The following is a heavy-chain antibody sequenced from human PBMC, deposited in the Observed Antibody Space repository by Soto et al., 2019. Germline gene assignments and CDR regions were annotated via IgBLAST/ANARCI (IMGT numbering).Heavy chain of an antibody. CDR1: GFTFSSYG. J-gene: IGHJ6*02. CDR2: IWYDGSNK. CDR3: ASEYCSGGSCYSYGMDV. Sequence: QVQLVESGGGVVQPGRSLRLSCAASGFTFSSYGMHWVRQAPGKGLEWVAVIWYDGSNKYYADSVKGRVTISRDNTTNTLYLQMNGLRAEDTAGYSCASEYCSGGSCYSYGMDVWGQGTTVTVSS. V-gene: IGHV3-33*01. D-gene: IGHD2-15*01.